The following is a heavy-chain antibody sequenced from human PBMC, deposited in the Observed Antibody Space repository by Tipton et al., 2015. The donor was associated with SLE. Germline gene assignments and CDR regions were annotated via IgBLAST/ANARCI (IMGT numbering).Heavy chain of an antibody. J-gene: IGHJ3*02. V-gene: IGHV3-30*18. Sequence: QVQLVQSGAEVKKPGSSVKVSCKASGGTFSSYGMHWVRQAPGKGLEWVAVISYDGSNKYYADSVKGRFTISRDNSKNTLYLQMNSLRAEDTAVYYCAKVPSLLRVWGDAFDIWGQGTMVTVSS. CDR2: ISYDGSNK. CDR1: GGTFSSYG. CDR3: AKVPSLLRVWGDAFDI. D-gene: IGHD3-16*01.